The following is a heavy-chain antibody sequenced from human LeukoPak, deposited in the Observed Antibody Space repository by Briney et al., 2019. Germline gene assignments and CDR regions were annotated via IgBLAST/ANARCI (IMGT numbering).Heavy chain of an antibody. D-gene: IGHD6-19*01. CDR3: ARGGIGWYYGAFDI. CDR2: IYYSGST. V-gene: IGHV4-59*12. CDR1: GGSISSYY. Sequence: SETLSLTCTVSGGSISSYYWSWIRQPPGKGLEWIGYIYYSGSTDYNPSLKSRVTISVDTPKNQFSLKLSSVTAADTAVYYCARGGIGWYYGAFDIWGQGTMVTVSS. J-gene: IGHJ3*02.